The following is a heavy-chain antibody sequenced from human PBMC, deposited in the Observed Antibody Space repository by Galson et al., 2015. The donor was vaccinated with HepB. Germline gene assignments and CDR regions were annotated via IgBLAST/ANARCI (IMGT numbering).Heavy chain of an antibody. J-gene: IGHJ4*02. CDR3: ARRLQPWKGDDN. Sequence: LSLTCTVSGGSISSYYWSWIRQPPGKGLEWIGYIYNSGRTNYNPSLESRVSIAVDTSKNQFSLKMSSVTAADTAVYYCARRLQPWKGDDNWGQGTLVTVSS. V-gene: IGHV4-59*01. D-gene: IGHD5-18*01. CDR1: GGSISSYY. CDR2: IYNSGRT.